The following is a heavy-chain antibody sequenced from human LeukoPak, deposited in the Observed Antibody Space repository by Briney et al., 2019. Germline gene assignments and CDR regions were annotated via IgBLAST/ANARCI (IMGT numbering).Heavy chain of an antibody. CDR2: ISSSSSYI. CDR3: ASYRSRYFDWSTPTYFDY. J-gene: IGHJ4*02. D-gene: IGHD3-9*01. Sequence: GVLRLSCAASGVTFSSYSMNWVRQAPGKGLEWVSSISSSSSYIYYADLVKGRFTISRDNDKNSLYLQMNSLRAEDTAVYYCASYRSRYFDWSTPTYFDYWGQGTLVTVSS. CDR1: GVTFSSYS. V-gene: IGHV3-21*01.